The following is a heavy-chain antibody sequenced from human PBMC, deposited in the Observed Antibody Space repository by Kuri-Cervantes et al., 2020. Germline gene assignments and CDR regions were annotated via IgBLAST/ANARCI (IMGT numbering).Heavy chain of an antibody. J-gene: IGHJ6*02. CDR2: ISQSGTSM. D-gene: IGHD1-26*01. V-gene: IGHV3-11*01. CDR3: ARWVGGLDV. CDR1: GFTFSDYY. Sequence: GGSLRLSCAASGFTFSDYYMSWIRQAPGKGLEWVSYISQSGTSMIHADFVKGRFTISRDNAKNSLYLQMSSLRVEDTAIYYCARWVGGLDVWGQGTTVTVSS.